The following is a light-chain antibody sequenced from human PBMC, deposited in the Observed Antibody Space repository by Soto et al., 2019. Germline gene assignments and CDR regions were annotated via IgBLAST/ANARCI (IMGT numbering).Light chain of an antibody. V-gene: IGKV3-20*01. CDR1: QSVSSS. Sequence: EIVLTQSPGTLSLSPGERPTLSCRASQSVSSSLAWYQQKGGQAPRLLIHGVSSRATGIPDRFSGSGSGTDFTLTISRLEPEDFAVYYCQQYGGSPRTFGQGTKMEVK. CDR3: QQYGGSPRT. CDR2: GVS. J-gene: IGKJ1*01.